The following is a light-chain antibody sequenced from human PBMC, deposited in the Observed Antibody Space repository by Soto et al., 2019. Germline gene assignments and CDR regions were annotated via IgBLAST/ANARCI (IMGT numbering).Light chain of an antibody. CDR3: QQYNNWPPRWT. V-gene: IGKV3-15*01. CDR1: QSVSSN. J-gene: IGKJ1*01. Sequence: EIVMTQSPATLSVSPGERATLSCRASQSVSSNLAWYQQKPGQAPRLLIYVASTRATGIPARFSGSGSGTEFTLTISSLQSEDVAVYYCQQYNNWPPRWTFGQGTKVEIK. CDR2: VAS.